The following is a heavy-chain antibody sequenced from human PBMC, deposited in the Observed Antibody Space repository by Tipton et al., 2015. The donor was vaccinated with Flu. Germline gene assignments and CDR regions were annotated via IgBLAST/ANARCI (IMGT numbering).Heavy chain of an antibody. CDR1: GFSVSSNY. J-gene: IGHJ4*02. Sequence: SLRLSCGVSGFSVSSNYMTCVRQAPGQGLEWVSVIYSGGSTYYADSVKGRFTISRDNSKNTLYLQMNSLRAEDTAVYYCAVGYTPYYFDYWGQGTLVTVSS. CDR2: IYSGGST. D-gene: IGHD6-13*01. CDR3: AVGYTPYYFDY. V-gene: IGHV3-53*01.